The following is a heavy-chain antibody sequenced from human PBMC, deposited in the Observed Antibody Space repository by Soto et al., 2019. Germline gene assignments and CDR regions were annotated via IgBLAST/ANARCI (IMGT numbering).Heavy chain of an antibody. Sequence: SETLSLTCTVSGDSISVYYWSWFRQPPGEGLEWIGYIYYGGSTNYNPSLESRVTMSVDRSKNQFSLRLTSVTAADTGVYYCARLNGYCLRTNCHGYYGMDVWGQGTTVTVS. CDR1: GDSISVYY. J-gene: IGHJ6*02. D-gene: IGHD2-2*03. V-gene: IGHV4-59*08. CDR3: ARLNGYCLRTNCHGYYGMDV. CDR2: IYYGGST.